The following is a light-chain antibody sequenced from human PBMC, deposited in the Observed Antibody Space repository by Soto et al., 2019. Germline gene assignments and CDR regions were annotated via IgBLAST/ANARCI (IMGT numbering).Light chain of an antibody. CDR2: DAS. V-gene: IGKV1-12*02. CDR3: QQANTFPFT. CDR1: QHISSW. Sequence: DIQMTQSPSSVSASVGDRVTFTCRASQHISSWLAWYQQKPGKAPKLLISDASIFQSGVPSRFSGSGYGTDFTLTISSLQPEDFATYFCQQANTFPFTFGPGTRLEIK. J-gene: IGKJ3*01.